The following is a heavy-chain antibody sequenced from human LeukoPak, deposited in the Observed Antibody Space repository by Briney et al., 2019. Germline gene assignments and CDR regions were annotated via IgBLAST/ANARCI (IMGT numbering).Heavy chain of an antibody. D-gene: IGHD2-15*01. J-gene: IGHJ4*02. CDR2: ISGSST. V-gene: IGHV3-23*01. CDR3: AKSPLEYCSSGGSCLLYFDY. CDR1: GFTFSTYA. Sequence: GGSLRLYCAASGFTFSTYAMSWVRQAPGKGLEWVSTISGSSTYYAASVKGRFTISRDNSQNTLYLQMNSLRAEDTAVYYCAKSPLEYCSSGGSCLLYFDYWGQGTLVTVSS.